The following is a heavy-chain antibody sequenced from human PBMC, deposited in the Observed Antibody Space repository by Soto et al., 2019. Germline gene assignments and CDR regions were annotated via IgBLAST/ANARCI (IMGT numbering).Heavy chain of an antibody. V-gene: IGHV3-48*04. CDR1: GFTFSSYS. CDR3: ARVLEMATIEDYYGMDV. J-gene: IGHJ6*02. D-gene: IGHD5-12*01. Sequence: GGSLRLSCAASGFTFSSYSMNWVRQAPGKGLEWVSYISSSGSTIYYADSVKGRFTISRDNAKNSLYLQMNSLRAEDTAVYYCARVLEMATIEDYYGMDVWGQGTTVTVSS. CDR2: ISSSGSTI.